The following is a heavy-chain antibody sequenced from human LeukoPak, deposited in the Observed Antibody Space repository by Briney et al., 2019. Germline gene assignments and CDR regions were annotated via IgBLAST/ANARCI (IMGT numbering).Heavy chain of an antibody. CDR3: AKDPTDFDSSGQTYFDY. CDR1: GFTFSSCA. Sequence: GGSLRLSCAASGFTFSSCAMNVVRQAPGKGLEWVSGISGSGGITHYADSVRGRFTISRDNSKNTLYLQMNRLRAEDTAVYYCAKDPTDFDSSGQTYFDYWGQGSLVTVSS. CDR2: ISGSGGIT. J-gene: IGHJ4*02. V-gene: IGHV3-23*01. D-gene: IGHD3-22*01.